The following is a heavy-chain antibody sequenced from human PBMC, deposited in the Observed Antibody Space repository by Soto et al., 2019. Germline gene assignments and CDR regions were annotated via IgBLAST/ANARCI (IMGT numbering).Heavy chain of an antibody. Sequence: EKLRLPNTVSAGTMRTGSYYLCRLRQQKEKGLEWIGRIYYSGSTYYNPSLKSRVTISVDTSKNQFSLKLSSVTAADTAVYYCARHSYYDFWSGYYGLDYYYYYGMDVWCQGTTVT. CDR3: ARHSYYDFWSGYYGLDYYYYYGMDV. V-gene: IGHV4-39*01. CDR2: IYYSGST. CDR1: AGTMRTGSYY. J-gene: IGHJ6*02. D-gene: IGHD3-3*01.